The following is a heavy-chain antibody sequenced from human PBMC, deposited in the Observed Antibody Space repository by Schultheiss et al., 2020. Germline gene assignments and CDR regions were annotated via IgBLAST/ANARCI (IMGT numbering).Heavy chain of an antibody. CDR2: IWYDGSNK. J-gene: IGHJ4*02. CDR1: GFTVSTNY. V-gene: IGHV3-30*02. Sequence: GGSLRLSCAASGFTVSTNYMSWVRQAPGKGLEWVAVIWYDGSNKYYADSVKGRFSISRDNSKNTVYLQMDSLKGEDSAVYYCAKDRSILGIGEVDYWGQGTLVTVSS. CDR3: AKDRSILGIGEVDY. D-gene: IGHD3-3*01.